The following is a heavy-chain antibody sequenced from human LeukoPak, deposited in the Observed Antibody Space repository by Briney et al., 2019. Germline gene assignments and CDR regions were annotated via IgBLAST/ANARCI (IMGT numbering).Heavy chain of an antibody. D-gene: IGHD6-19*01. Sequence: SVKVSCKASGGTFSSYAISWVRQAPGQGLEWMGGIIPIFGTANYAQKFQGRVTITTDESTSTAYMELSSLRSEDTAVYYCARDSTSGWYRDAFDIWGQGTMVTVSS. CDR1: GGTFSSYA. CDR2: IIPIFGTA. J-gene: IGHJ3*02. CDR3: ARDSTSGWYRDAFDI. V-gene: IGHV1-69*05.